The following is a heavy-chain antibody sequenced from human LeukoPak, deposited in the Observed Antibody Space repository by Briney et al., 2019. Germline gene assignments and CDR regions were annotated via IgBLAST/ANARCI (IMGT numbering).Heavy chain of an antibody. D-gene: IGHD3-22*01. V-gene: IGHV4-61*02. CDR1: GGSISSGSYY. CDR3: ASRAYYYDSSGYYETFDY. J-gene: IGHJ4*02. Sequence: SETLSLTCTVSGGSISSGSYYWSWIRQPAGKGLEWIGRIYTSGSTNYNPSLKSRVTISVDTSKNQFSLKLSSVTAADTAVYYCASRAYYYDSSGYYETFDYWGQGTLVTASS. CDR2: IYTSGST.